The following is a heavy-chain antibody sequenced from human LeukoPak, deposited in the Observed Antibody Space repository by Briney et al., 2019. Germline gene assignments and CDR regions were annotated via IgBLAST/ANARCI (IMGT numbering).Heavy chain of an antibody. D-gene: IGHD5-18*01. CDR3: AGLLQLWLLSTEYYFDY. CDR2: IYYRGST. CDR1: GGSISSSSYY. V-gene: IGHV4-39*01. J-gene: IGHJ4*02. Sequence: KPSETLSLTCTVSGGSISSSSYYWGWIRQPPGKGLEWIGSIYYRGSTYYNPSLKSRVTISVDTSKNQFSLKLSSVTAADTAVYYCAGLLQLWLLSTEYYFDYWGQGTLVTVSS.